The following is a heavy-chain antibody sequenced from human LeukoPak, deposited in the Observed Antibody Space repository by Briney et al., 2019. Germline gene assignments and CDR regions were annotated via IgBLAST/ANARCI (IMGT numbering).Heavy chain of an antibody. Sequence: GGSLRLSCAASGFTFSSYNMKWVRQAPGKGLEWVSYISPASDTIHYADSMRGRFTISRDKAKNSLYLQMNSLRAEDTAVYYCARDVYYGSGTFGYWGQGTLVTVSS. J-gene: IGHJ4*02. D-gene: IGHD3-10*01. CDR3: ARDVYYGSGTFGY. CDR1: GFTFSSYN. CDR2: ISPASDTI. V-gene: IGHV3-48*01.